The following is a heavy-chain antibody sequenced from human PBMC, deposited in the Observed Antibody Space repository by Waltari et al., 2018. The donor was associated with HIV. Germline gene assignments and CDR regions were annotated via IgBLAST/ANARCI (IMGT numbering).Heavy chain of an antibody. V-gene: IGHV3-23*01. Sequence: DVHLSESGGALVQPGGSLRLSCSGSGFVFGDHDMNWVRQAPGKGLEGVANINYSGGKTYYAASVKGRFTISRDNSNSMLFLQMDSLRVEDAAVYYCSKDFNWPNGYWGQGVLVNVSS. J-gene: IGHJ4*02. CDR2: INYSGGKT. CDR3: SKDFNWPNGY. CDR1: GFVFGDHD.